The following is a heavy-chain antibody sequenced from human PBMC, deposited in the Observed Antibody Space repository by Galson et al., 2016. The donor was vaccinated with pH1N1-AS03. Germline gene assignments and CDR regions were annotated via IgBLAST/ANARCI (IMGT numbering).Heavy chain of an antibody. V-gene: IGHV1-2*02. CDR3: ARNRPIAVSGTDGFDP. CDR2: INPNGGGT. D-gene: IGHD6-19*01. J-gene: IGHJ5*02. CDR1: GYTLTEYY. Sequence: SVKVSCKASGYTLTEYYLHWARQAPGQGPEWMGWINPNGGGTKYAQKFQGRVTMTRDTSISTAYMGMSNLKSDDTAVYYCARNRPIAVSGTDGFDPWGQGTLVAVSS.